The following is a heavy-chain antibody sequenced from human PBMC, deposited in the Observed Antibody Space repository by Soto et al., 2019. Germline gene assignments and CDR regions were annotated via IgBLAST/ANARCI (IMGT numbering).Heavy chain of an antibody. V-gene: IGHV6-1*01. J-gene: IGHJ5*02. CDR3: ARDRSSSSWYDGYNWFDP. CDR1: GDSVSSNSAA. D-gene: IGHD6-13*01. Sequence: SQTLSLTCVISGDSVSSNSAAWNWIRQSPSRGLEWLGRTYYRSKWYNDYAVSVKSRITINPDTSKNQFSLQLNSVTPEDTAVYYCARDRSSSSWYDGYNWFDPWGQGTLVTVSS. CDR2: TYYRSKWYN.